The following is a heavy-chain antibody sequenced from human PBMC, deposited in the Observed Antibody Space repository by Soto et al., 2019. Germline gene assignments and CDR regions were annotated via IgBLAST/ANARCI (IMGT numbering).Heavy chain of an antibody. J-gene: IGHJ4*02. Sequence: SETLSLTCTVSGGSISIGGYYWSCIRQHPGKGLEWIGYIYYSGSTYYNPSLKSRVTISVDTSKNQFSLKLSSVTAADTAVYYCARHHYYDSSGYSPFDYWGQGTLVTVSS. CDR3: ARHHYYDSSGYSPFDY. D-gene: IGHD3-22*01. CDR1: GGSISIGGYY. CDR2: IYYSGST. V-gene: IGHV4-31*03.